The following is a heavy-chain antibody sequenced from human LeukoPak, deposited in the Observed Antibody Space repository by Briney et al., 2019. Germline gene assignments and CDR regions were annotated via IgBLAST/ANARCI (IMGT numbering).Heavy chain of an antibody. D-gene: IGHD3-10*01. CDR1: GGSFGGYY. CDR3: AGGLGMVPFDY. Sequence: SETLSLTCAVYGGSFGGYYWSWIRQPPGKGLEWIGEINHSGSTNYNPYLKSRVTISVDTSKNHFSLMLSSVTAADTTVFYCAGGLGMVPFDYWGQGTLVTVSS. J-gene: IGHJ4*02. V-gene: IGHV4-34*01. CDR2: INHSGST.